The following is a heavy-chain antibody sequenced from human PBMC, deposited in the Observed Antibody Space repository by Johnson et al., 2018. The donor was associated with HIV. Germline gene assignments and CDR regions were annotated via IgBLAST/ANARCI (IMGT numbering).Heavy chain of an antibody. D-gene: IGHD6-13*01. CDR2: IRYDGSNK. CDR3: AKVIGAAGLDAFDI. J-gene: IGHJ3*02. CDR1: GFTFSSYG. Sequence: QMQLVESGGGVVQPGGSLRLSCAASGFTFSSYGMHWVRQAPGKGLEWVAFIRYDGSNKYYGDSVKGRLTISRDNSKNTLYLQMNSLRAEDTAVYYCAKVIGAAGLDAFDIWGQGTMVTVSS. V-gene: IGHV3-30*02.